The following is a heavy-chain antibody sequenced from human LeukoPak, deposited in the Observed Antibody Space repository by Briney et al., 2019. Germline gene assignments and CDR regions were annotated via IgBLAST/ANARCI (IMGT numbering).Heavy chain of an antibody. CDR3: ARGYYDVLTGHPKYFDY. CDR2: IYYSGST. J-gene: IGHJ4*02. Sequence: SETLSLTCTVSGGSISSSSNYWGWIRQSPGKGLEGLGRIYYSGSTNSSTSLKSRVTISVDTSKNKSSLKMSTVTAADTAVYYCARGYYDVLTGHPKYFDYWGQGTLVTVSS. D-gene: IGHD3-9*01. V-gene: IGHV4-39*01. CDR1: GGSISSSSNY.